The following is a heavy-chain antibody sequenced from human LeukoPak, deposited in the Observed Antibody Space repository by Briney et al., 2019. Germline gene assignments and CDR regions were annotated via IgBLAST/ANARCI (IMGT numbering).Heavy chain of an antibody. CDR2: IYQSGSP. CDR3: ATITMVRGVIRY. J-gene: IGHJ4*02. D-gene: IGHD3-10*01. CDR1: GASISSPFW. Sequence: SGTLSLTCAVSGASISSPFWWSWVRQTPGKGLEWIGEIYQSGSPNYNPSLKSRVTISVDTSKNQFSLKLSSVTAADTAVYYCATITMVRGVIRYWGQGTLVTVSS. V-gene: IGHV4-4*02.